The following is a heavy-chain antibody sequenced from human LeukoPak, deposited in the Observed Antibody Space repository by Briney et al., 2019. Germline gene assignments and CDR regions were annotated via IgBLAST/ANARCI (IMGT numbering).Heavy chain of an antibody. CDR1: GFTLSSYE. J-gene: IGHJ4*02. D-gene: IGHD3-10*01. CDR2: ISSGGSSI. Sequence: GGSLRLSCAASGFTLSSYEMNWVRQAPGKGLEWVSYISSGGSSIYYADSVKGRFTISRDNAKNSLYLQMNSLRAEDTAVYYCVRDSDHVRDYWGQGTLVTVSS. V-gene: IGHV3-48*03. CDR3: VRDSDHVRDY.